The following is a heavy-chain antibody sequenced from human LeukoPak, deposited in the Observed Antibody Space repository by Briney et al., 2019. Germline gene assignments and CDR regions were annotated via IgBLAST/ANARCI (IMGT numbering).Heavy chain of an antibody. Sequence: GGSLRLSCAASGFTFSSYAMSWVRQAPGKGLEWVSAISGSGGSTYYADSVKGRFTISRDNSKNTLYLQMNSLRAEDTAVYYCAKDIVVVPAATYAAGYFDYWGQGTLVTVSS. V-gene: IGHV3-23*01. J-gene: IGHJ4*02. CDR3: AKDIVVVPAATYAAGYFDY. CDR2: ISGSGGST. D-gene: IGHD2-2*01. CDR1: GFTFSSYA.